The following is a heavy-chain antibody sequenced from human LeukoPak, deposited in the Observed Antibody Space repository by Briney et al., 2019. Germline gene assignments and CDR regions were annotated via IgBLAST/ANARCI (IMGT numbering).Heavy chain of an antibody. CDR3: ARGYSSSWYLNWFDP. CDR1: GYSISSGYY. V-gene: IGHV4-38-2*02. CDR2: IYHSGIT. J-gene: IGHJ5*02. Sequence: SETLSLICTVSGYSISSGYYWGWLRQPPGKGLEWIGSIYHSGITYYNPSLKSRVTILVDTSKNQFSLKLSSVTAADTAVYYCARGYSSSWYLNWFDPWGQGTLVTVSS. D-gene: IGHD6-13*01.